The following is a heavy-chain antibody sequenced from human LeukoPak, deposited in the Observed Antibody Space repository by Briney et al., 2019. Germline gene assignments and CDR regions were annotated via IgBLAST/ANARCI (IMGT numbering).Heavy chain of an antibody. J-gene: IGHJ4*02. D-gene: IGHD3-22*01. CDR2: IWYDGSNK. CDR1: GFTFSSYG. Sequence: PGRSLRLSCAASGFTFSSYGMHWVHQAPGKGLEWVAVIWYDGSNKYYADSVKGRFTISRDNSKNTLYLQMNSLRAEDTAVYYCARDPINYYDSSGYYDYWGQGTLVTVSS. CDR3: ARDPINYYDSSGYYDY. V-gene: IGHV3-33*01.